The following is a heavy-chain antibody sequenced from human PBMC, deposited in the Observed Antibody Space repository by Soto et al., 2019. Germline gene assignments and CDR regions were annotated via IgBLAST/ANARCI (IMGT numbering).Heavy chain of an antibody. CDR2: ISYDGSQK. CDR1: GFTFSSYG. J-gene: IGHJ6*02. Sequence: GGSLRLSCAASGFTFSSYGMHWVRQAPGKGLEWVAVISYDGSQKYYSDSVKGRFTISRDNSKNTLYLQMNSLRAEDTAVYSCAKEGDLSGSSPLYHYYGMDVWGQGTTVTVSS. D-gene: IGHD6-6*01. CDR3: AKEGDLSGSSPLYHYYGMDV. V-gene: IGHV3-30*18.